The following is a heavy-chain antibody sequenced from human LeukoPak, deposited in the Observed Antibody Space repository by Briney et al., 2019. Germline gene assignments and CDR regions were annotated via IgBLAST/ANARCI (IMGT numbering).Heavy chain of an antibody. J-gene: IGHJ4*02. V-gene: IGHV1-69*06. CDR1: GGTFSSYA. CDR2: IIPIFGTA. Sequence: ASVKVSCKASGGTFSSYAISWVRQAPGQGLEWMGGIIPIFGTANYAQKFQGRVTMTEDTSTDTAYMELSSLRSEDTAVYYCATHYGDYAFDYWGQGTLVTVSS. CDR3: ATHYGDYAFDY. D-gene: IGHD4-17*01.